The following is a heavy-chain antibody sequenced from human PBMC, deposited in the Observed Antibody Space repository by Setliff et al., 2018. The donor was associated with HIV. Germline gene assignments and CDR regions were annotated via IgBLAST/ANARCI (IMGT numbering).Heavy chain of an antibody. Sequence: TSETLSLTCSVSGASISSSSYYWGWVRQPPGKGLEWIGSVSHSGSTYYSPSLKSRVTIAVDTSKNQFSLNLKSMTAADTAVYYCASCHVAIGYDFNYWGQGVLVTVSS. J-gene: IGHJ4*02. V-gene: IGHV4-39*01. CDR3: ASCHVAIGYDFNY. CDR1: GASISSSSYY. D-gene: IGHD5-18*01. CDR2: VSHSGST.